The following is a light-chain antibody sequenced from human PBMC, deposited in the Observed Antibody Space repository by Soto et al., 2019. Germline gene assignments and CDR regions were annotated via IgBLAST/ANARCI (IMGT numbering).Light chain of an antibody. CDR2: GGS. J-gene: IGKJ4*01. Sequence: TQSPSSLSASVCDRVTITCQASQSVSSSYLAWYQQKPGQAPRLLIYGGSSRATGIPDRFSGSGSATDFTLTIRRLEPEDFAVYYCQQYGSSPLTFGGGTKVDI. CDR1: QSVSSSY. V-gene: IGKV3-20*01. CDR3: QQYGSSPLT.